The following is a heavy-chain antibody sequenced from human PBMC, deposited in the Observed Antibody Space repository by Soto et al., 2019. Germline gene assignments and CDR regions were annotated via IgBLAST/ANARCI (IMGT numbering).Heavy chain of an antibody. J-gene: IGHJ2*01. CDR1: GLMFSRSD. D-gene: IGHD2-21*02. CDR3: ARESADAVTAAWSLDL. Sequence: GGSLRLSCAASGLMFSRSDWHWVRQVTGKGLEWVSGIGTAHDTYYADSVKGRFTMSRENAKNSLYLQMNNLRDADTAVYYCARESADAVTAAWSLDLWGRGTLVTVS. CDR2: IGTAHDT. V-gene: IGHV3-13*01.